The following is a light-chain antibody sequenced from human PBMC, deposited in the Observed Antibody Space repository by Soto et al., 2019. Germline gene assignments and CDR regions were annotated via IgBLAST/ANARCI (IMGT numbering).Light chain of an antibody. Sequence: DIQMTQSPSTLSASVGDRVTITCRASQSISSWLAWYQQKPGKAPKVLIYKASSLESGVPSRFSGSGSGTEFTLTISSLQPDDFATYYCQQFYNYPRTFGQGTKVEIK. CDR1: QSISSW. J-gene: IGKJ1*01. CDR3: QQFYNYPRT. V-gene: IGKV1-5*03. CDR2: KAS.